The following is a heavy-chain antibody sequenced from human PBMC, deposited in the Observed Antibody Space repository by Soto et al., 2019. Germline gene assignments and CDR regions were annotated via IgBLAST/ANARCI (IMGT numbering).Heavy chain of an antibody. V-gene: IGHV3-30*18. D-gene: IGHD1-26*01. Sequence: QVQLVESGGGVVQPGRSLRLSCVASGFTFSSYGMHWVRQAPGKGLEWVAIISYDGSNTYYADSVKGRFTISRDNSKNRLYLQMIRLRAEDTSVYYCAKEGGLSGSYYISSSYYFDYWGQGTLVTVSS. CDR2: ISYDGSNT. CDR3: AKEGGLSGSYYISSSYYFDY. CDR1: GFTFSSYG. J-gene: IGHJ4*02.